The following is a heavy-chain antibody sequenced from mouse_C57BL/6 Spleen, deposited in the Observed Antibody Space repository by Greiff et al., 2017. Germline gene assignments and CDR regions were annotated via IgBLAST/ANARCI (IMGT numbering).Heavy chain of an antibody. V-gene: IGHV1-52*01. CDR2: IDPSDSET. J-gene: IGHJ2*01. Sequence: QVHVKQPGAELVRPGSSVKLSCKASGYTFTSYWMHWVKQRPIQGLEWIGNIDPSDSETHYNQKFKDKATLTVDKSSSTAYMQRSSLTSEDSAVYYCARFVTTVVADYWGQGTTLTVAS. CDR1: GYTFTSYW. CDR3: ARFVTTVVADY. D-gene: IGHD1-1*01.